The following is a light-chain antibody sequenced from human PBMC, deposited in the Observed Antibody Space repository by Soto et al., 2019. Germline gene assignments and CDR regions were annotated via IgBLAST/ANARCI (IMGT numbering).Light chain of an antibody. CDR1: QSISSW. V-gene: IGKV1-5*03. CDR3: QQYGSSST. Sequence: DIQMTQSPSTLSASLGGRVTITCRASQSISSWLAWYQQKPGKAPKLLIYRASNLQSGVPARFSGRGSATDSTPTISSLQPDAFAYYYCQQYGSSSTFGQGTKVEMK. J-gene: IGKJ1*01. CDR2: RAS.